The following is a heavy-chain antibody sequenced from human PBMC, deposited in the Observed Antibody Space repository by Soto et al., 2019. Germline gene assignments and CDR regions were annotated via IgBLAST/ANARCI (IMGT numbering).Heavy chain of an antibody. J-gene: IGHJ4*02. V-gene: IGHV3-7*01. CDR2: IKGDGSEK. Sequence: EVQLVESGGGLVQPGGSLRLSCAASGFTFSSYWINWVRQTPGKGLEWVANIKGDGSEKYYVDSLKGRFTISRDNAKNSLYLHMNSLKVEDTAVYYCVRGTMVPGLDHWGQGTLVTVSS. CDR3: VRGTMVPGLDH. CDR1: GFTFSSYW. D-gene: IGHD2-8*01.